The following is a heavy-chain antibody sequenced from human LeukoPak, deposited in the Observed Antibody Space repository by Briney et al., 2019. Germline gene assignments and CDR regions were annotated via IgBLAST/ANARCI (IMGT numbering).Heavy chain of an antibody. CDR2: ISGSGGST. J-gene: IGHJ6*03. Sequence: GGSLRLSCAASGFTFSSYAMSWVRQAPGKGLEWVSAISGSGGSTYYTDSVKGRFTISRDNSKNTQSLQMNSLRAEDTAVYYCAKDRCSNGIGCYYYYMEVWGKGTTVTISS. V-gene: IGHV3-23*01. CDR3: AKDRCSNGIGCYYYYMEV. D-gene: IGHD2-8*01. CDR1: GFTFSSYA.